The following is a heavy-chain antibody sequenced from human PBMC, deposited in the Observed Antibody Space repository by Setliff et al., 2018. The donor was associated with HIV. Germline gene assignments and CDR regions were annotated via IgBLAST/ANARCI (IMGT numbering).Heavy chain of an antibody. CDR3: ARDRPYSGYPD. J-gene: IGHJ4*02. Sequence: SETLSLTCAVSGGSISSDNWWSWVRQPPGKGREWIGEIYHSGSTNYNPSLKSRVTISVDTPKNQFSLKLSSVTAADTAIYYCARDRPYSGYPDWGQGTLVTVSS. D-gene: IGHD5-12*01. CDR2: IYHSGST. CDR1: GGSISSDNW. V-gene: IGHV4-4*02.